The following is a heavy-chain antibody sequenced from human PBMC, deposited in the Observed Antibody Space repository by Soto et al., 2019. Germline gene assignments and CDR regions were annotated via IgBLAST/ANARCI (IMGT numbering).Heavy chain of an antibody. D-gene: IGHD2-8*01. Sequence: QVQLVESGGGVVQPGRSLRLSCAASGFTFSSYGMHWVRQAPGKGLEWVAVIWYDGSNKYYADSVKGRFTISRDNSKXXXXXXXXXXXXXXXXXXXXXXXXXXXXXXXXXXVLGYF. CDR1: GFTFSSYG. V-gene: IGHV3-33*01. CDR3: XXXXXXXXXXXXXXVLGYF. J-gene: IGHJ4*01. CDR2: IWYDGSNK.